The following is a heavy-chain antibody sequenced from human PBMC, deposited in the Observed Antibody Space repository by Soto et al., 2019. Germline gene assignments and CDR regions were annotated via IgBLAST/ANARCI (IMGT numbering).Heavy chain of an antibody. V-gene: IGHV4-4*07. Sequence: PSETLSLTCTISGGAIGRHYWTWIRQPAGKGLEWIGRIYGSGSTKYNHSLQSRVTMSLDTSKNQFSLRLESVTAADTAVYYCARGQPFSDWFDPWGQGTLVTVSS. CDR2: IYGSGST. CDR1: GGAIGRHY. CDR3: ARGQPFSDWFDP. J-gene: IGHJ5*02. D-gene: IGHD3-3*02.